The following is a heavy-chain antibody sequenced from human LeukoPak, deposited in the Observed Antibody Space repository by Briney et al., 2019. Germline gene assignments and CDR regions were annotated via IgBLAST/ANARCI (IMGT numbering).Heavy chain of an antibody. CDR2: INHSGST. J-gene: IGHJ5*02. V-gene: IGHV4-34*01. D-gene: IGHD2-2*01. CDR3: ARGAIRWVVVPAAQTNWFDP. CDR1: GGSFSGYY. Sequence: SETLSLTCAVYGGSFSGYYWSWVRQPPGKGLEWIGEINHSGSTNYNPSLKSRVTISVDTSKNQFSLKLSSVTAADTAVYYCARGAIRWVVVPAAQTNWFDPWGQGTLVTVSS.